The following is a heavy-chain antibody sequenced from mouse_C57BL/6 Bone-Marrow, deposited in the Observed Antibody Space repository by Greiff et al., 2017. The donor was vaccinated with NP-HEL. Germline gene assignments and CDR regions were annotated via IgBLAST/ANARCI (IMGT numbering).Heavy chain of an antibody. Sequence: EVKLMESGGGLVQPGGSLKLSCAASGFTFSDYYMYWVRQTPEKRLEWVAYISNGGGSTYSPDTVKGRFTISRDNAKNTLYLQMSRLKSEDTAMYYCARTPYYYGLYYAMDYWGQGTSVTVSS. CDR1: GFTFSDYY. V-gene: IGHV5-12*01. D-gene: IGHD1-1*01. CDR3: ARTPYYYGLYYAMDY. J-gene: IGHJ4*01. CDR2: ISNGGGST.